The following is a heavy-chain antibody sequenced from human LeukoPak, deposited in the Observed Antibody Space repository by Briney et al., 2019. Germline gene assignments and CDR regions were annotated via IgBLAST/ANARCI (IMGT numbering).Heavy chain of an antibody. CDR2: INPKSGDT. Sequence: ASVKVSCKTSGYTFTAYYIHWVRQAPGQGLEWMGWINPKSGDTNYARKFQGRVTMTGDTSTRTAYMELSRLRTDDTAMYFCARAGVRTYYYYYMDVWGKGTTVTISS. J-gene: IGHJ6*03. V-gene: IGHV1-2*02. CDR3: ARAGVRTYYYYYMDV. CDR1: GYTFTAYY. D-gene: IGHD3-10*01.